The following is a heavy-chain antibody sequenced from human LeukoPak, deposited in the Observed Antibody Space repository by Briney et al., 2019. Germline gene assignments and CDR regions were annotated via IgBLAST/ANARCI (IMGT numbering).Heavy chain of an antibody. CDR2: IRYDGSTK. CDR1: GFTFSNYG. V-gene: IGHV3-33*01. CDR3: ARGRRYYFDY. J-gene: IGHJ4*02. Sequence: PGGSLRLSCAASGFTFSNYGMHSVRQAPGKGLEWVAVIRYDGSTKYYADSVKGRFTISRDNAKNSLYLQMNSLRAEDTAVYYCARGRRYYFDYWGQGTRVTVSS. D-gene: IGHD6-25*01.